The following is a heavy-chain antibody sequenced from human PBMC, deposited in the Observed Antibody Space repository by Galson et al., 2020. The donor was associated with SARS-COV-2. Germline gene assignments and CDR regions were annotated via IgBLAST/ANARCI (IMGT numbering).Heavy chain of an antibody. CDR3: ARDSSYEGDQHEY. CDR1: GFDVSYYE. Sequence: TGGSLRLSCAASGFDVSYYEMTWVRQAPGEGLEWISYIGNRFRGSNKNYADSVKGRFTISRDDAKNSVFLQMNSLRVDDTGVYYCARDSSYEGDQHEYWGQGTLVTVSS. D-gene: IGHD5-18*01. CDR2: IGNRFRGSNK. V-gene: IGHV3-48*03. J-gene: IGHJ4*02.